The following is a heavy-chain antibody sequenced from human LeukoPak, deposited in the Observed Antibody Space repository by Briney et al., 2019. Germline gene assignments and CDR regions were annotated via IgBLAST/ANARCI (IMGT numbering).Heavy chain of an antibody. Sequence: GGSLTLSCAASGFTFSNAWISWVRQAPGQGMEWVGRIKSKTDGGTTDYAAPVKGRFPISKDDSKNTLYRQMNSLTTEDTAVYYFLVVPASYYYYGMDVWGKGTTVTVSS. V-gene: IGHV3-15*01. J-gene: IGHJ6*04. CDR1: GFTFSNAW. CDR2: IKSKTDGGTT. CDR3: LVVPASYYYYGMDV. D-gene: IGHD2-2*01.